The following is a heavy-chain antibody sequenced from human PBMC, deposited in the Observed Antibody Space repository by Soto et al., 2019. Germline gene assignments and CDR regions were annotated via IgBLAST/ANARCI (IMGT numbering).Heavy chain of an antibody. D-gene: IGHD5-18*01. J-gene: IGHJ4*02. CDR3: ARDLDTALYSLNDY. Sequence: LRLSCAASGFTFSSYAMHWVRQAPGKGLEWVAVISYDGSNKYYADSVKGRFTISRDNSKNTLYLQMNSLRAEDTAVYYCARDLDTALYSLNDYWGQGTLVTVSS. V-gene: IGHV3-30-3*01. CDR1: GFTFSSYA. CDR2: ISYDGSNK.